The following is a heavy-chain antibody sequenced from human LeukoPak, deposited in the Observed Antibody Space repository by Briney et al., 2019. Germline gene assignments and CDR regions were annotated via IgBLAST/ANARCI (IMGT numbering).Heavy chain of an antibody. CDR3: AKDGSGWYYGTDY. J-gene: IGHJ4*02. Sequence: PGGSLRLSCAASGFTFSSYGMHWVRQAPGKGLEWVAVISYDGSNKYYADSVKGRFTISRDNSKNTLYLQMNSLRSEDTAVYYCAKDGSGWYYGTDYWGQGTLVTVSS. CDR2: ISYDGSNK. CDR1: GFTFSSYG. D-gene: IGHD6-19*01. V-gene: IGHV3-30*18.